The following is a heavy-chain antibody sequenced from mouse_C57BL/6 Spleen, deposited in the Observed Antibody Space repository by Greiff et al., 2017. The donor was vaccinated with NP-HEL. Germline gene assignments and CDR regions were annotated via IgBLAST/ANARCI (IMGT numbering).Heavy chain of an antibody. Sequence: EVKLMESGPGLVKPSQSLSLTCSVTGYSITSGYYWNWIRQFPGNKLEWMGYISYDGSNNYNPSLKNRISITRDTSKNQFFLKLNSVTTEDTATYYCARAPMDGYYGYWGQGTTLTVSS. CDR3: ARAPMDGYYGY. V-gene: IGHV3-6*01. D-gene: IGHD2-3*01. CDR2: ISYDGSN. CDR1: GYSITSGYY. J-gene: IGHJ2*01.